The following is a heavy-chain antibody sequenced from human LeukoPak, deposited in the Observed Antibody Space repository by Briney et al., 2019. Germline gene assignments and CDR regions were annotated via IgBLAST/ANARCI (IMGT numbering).Heavy chain of an antibody. CDR2: INEDGSEK. J-gene: IGHJ4*02. Sequence: PGGSLRLSCAASGIIFSEFWMTWVRQAPGKGLEWVADINEDGSEKYYVDSVKGRFTISRDNARNSVFLQMNSLRAEDTAVYYCARDPLRRFDQWGQETLVTVSS. CDR3: ARDPLRRFDQ. CDR1: GIIFSEFW. V-gene: IGHV3-7*03.